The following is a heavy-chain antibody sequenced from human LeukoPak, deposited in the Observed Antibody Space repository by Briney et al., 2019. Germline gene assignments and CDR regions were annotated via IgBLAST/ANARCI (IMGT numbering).Heavy chain of an antibody. V-gene: IGHV4-34*01. D-gene: IGHD3-22*01. CDR2: INHSGCT. CDR1: GGSFSGYY. J-gene: IGHJ4*02. Sequence: SETLSLTCAVYGGSFSGYYWSWIRQPPGKGLEWIGEINHSGCTNYNPSLKSRVTISVDTSKNQFSLKLSSVTAADTAMYYCARSYYDSSGYFYFDYWGQGTLVTVST. CDR3: ARSYYDSSGYFYFDY.